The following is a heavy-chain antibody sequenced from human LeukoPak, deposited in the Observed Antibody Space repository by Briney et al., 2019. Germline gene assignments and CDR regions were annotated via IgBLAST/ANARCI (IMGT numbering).Heavy chain of an antibody. J-gene: IGHJ4*02. Sequence: PGGSLRLSCAASGFTVSSNYMSWVRQAPGKGLEWVSVIYSGGSTYYADSVKGRFTISRDNSKNTLYLQMNSLSAEDTAVYYCASGYCSGGSCYSGFDYWGQGTLVTVSS. D-gene: IGHD2-15*01. V-gene: IGHV3-66*02. CDR2: IYSGGST. CDR1: GFTVSSNY. CDR3: ASGYCSGGSCYSGFDY.